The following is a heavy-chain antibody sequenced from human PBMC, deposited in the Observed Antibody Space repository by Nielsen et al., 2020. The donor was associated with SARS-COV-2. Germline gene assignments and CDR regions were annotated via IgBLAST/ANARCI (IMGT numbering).Heavy chain of an antibody. CDR2: ISYDGSNK. V-gene: IGHV3-30*04. J-gene: IGHJ6*02. CDR1: GFTFSSYA. CDR3: ARDRENFSSWYFPYYYYGMDV. Sequence: GESLKISCAASGFTFSSYAMHWVRQAPGKGLEWVAVISYDGSNKYYADSVKGRFTISRDNSKNTLYLQMNSLRAEDTAVYYCARDRENFSSWYFPYYYYGMDVWGQGTTVTVSS. D-gene: IGHD6-13*01.